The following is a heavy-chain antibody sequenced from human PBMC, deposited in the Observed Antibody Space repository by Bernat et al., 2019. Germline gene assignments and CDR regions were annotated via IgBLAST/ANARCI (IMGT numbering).Heavy chain of an antibody. CDR2: ISYGATNK. D-gene: IGHD3-16*01. CDR1: GFTFSNYA. Sequence: QVQLVESGGGVVQPGRSLRLSCAASGFTFSNYAMHWVRQAPGKGLEWVAIISYGATNKYYADSVKGRFTISRDNSKKTLYLQMSSLRTEDTAVYYCARGGGLQDAFDIWGQGKMVTVFS. J-gene: IGHJ3*02. V-gene: IGHV3-30*15. CDR3: ARGGGLQDAFDI.